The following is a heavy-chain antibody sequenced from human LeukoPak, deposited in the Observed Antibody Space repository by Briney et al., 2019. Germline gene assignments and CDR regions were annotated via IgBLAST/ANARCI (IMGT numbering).Heavy chain of an antibody. V-gene: IGHV1-8*03. Sequence: ASVKVFCKASGGTFSSYAISWVRQAPGQGLEWMGWMNPNSGNTGYAQKFQGRVTISRNTSISTAYMELSSLRSEDTAVYYCARGSFGITGDYYYYMDVWGKGTTVTVSS. CDR2: MNPNSGNT. D-gene: IGHD1-1*01. CDR1: GGTFSSYA. CDR3: ARGSFGITGDYYYYMDV. J-gene: IGHJ6*03.